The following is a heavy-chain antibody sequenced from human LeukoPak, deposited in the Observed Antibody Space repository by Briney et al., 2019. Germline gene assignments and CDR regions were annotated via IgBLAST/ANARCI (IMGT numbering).Heavy chain of an antibody. CDR2: ISCYNGNT. D-gene: IGHD3-22*01. Sequence: ASVKVSCKASGYTFTSHGISWVRQAPGQGLEWMGWISCYNGNTNYAQKFQGRVTMTTDTSTSTAYMELRSLTSDDTAVYYCARVVVIILGAFDIWGQGTMVTVSS. CDR1: GYTFTSHG. J-gene: IGHJ3*02. CDR3: ARVVVIILGAFDI. V-gene: IGHV1-18*01.